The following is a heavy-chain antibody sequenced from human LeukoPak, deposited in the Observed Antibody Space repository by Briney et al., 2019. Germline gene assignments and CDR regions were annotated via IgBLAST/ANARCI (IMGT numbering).Heavy chain of an antibody. V-gene: IGHV3-30*18. CDR3: AKDRLGALYYYDSSGYYRFDY. J-gene: IGHJ4*01. CDR2: ISYDGSKQ. CDR1: EFTFSSYG. Sequence: PGRSLRLSCAASEFTFSSYGMHWVRQAPGKGLEWVAVISYDGSKQYYADTVKGRFTISRDNSKNTLYLQMNSLRAEDTAVYYCAKDRLGALYYYDSSGYYRFDYWGQGTLVTVSS. D-gene: IGHD3-22*01.